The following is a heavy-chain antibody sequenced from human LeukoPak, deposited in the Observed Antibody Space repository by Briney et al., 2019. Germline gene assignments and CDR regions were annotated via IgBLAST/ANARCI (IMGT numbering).Heavy chain of an antibody. CDR1: GGTFSSYA. CDR2: IIPIFGTA. Sequence: ASVKVSCKASGGTFSSYAISWVRQAAGQGREWMGGIIPIFGTADYAQKFPGRVTITTDESTSTGTMELRSLRSEDTAVYYCARYYYDSSGYVYHAHWFDPWGQGTLVTVSS. V-gene: IGHV1-69*05. CDR3: ARYYYDSSGYVYHAHWFDP. D-gene: IGHD3-22*01. J-gene: IGHJ5*02.